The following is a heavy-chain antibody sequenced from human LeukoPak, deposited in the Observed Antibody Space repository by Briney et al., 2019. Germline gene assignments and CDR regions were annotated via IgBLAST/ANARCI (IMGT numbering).Heavy chain of an antibody. Sequence: ASVKVSCKASGYTFTGYYMHWVRQAPGQGLEWMGWINPNSGGTNYAQKFQGRVTTTRDTSISTAYMELSRLRSDDTAVYYCARDPGASRGTTNWFDPWGQGTLVTVSS. D-gene: IGHD1-1*01. CDR3: ARDPGASRGTTNWFDP. V-gene: IGHV1-2*02. J-gene: IGHJ5*02. CDR2: INPNSGGT. CDR1: GYTFTGYY.